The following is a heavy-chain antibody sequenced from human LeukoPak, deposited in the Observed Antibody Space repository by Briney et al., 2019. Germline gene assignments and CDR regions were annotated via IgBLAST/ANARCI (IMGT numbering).Heavy chain of an antibody. CDR1: GFTFSSYG. V-gene: IGHV3-48*03. Sequence: GGSLRLSCAASGFTFSSYGMNWVRQAPGKGLEWVSYITSSGGAIYYTDSVKGRFTISRDNAKNSLYLQMNSLRAEDTAVYYCARPPSITNPYYGMDVWGQGITVAVSS. CDR2: ITSSGGAI. CDR3: ARPPSITNPYYGMDV. J-gene: IGHJ6*02. D-gene: IGHD3-3*01.